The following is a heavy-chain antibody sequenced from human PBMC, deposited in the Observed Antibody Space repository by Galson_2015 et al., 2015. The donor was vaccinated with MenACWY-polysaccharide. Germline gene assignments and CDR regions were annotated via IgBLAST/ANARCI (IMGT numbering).Heavy chain of an antibody. J-gene: IGHJ4*02. V-gene: IGHV3-49*03. CDR2: IRSKAYGGTT. CDR1: GFTFGDYG. D-gene: IGHD6-19*01. CDR3: TRNLAYSGVSQGVDY. Sequence: SLRLSCAASGFTFGDYGMSWFRQAPGKGLEWVGFIRSKAYGGTTEYAASVKGRFTISRDDSKSIAYLQMNSLKTEDTAVYSCTRNLAYSGVSQGVDYWGQGTLVTVSS.